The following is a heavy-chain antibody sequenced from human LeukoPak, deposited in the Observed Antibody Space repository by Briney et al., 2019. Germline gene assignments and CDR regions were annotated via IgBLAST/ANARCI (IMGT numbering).Heavy chain of an antibody. Sequence: ASVKVSCKASGYTFTSYGISWVRQAPGQGLEWMGWISAYTGNTNYPQKFQGRVTMTTDTSTSTAYMELSSLRSEDTAVYYCARAETTVITRMDYWGQGTLVTVSS. CDR2: ISAYTGNT. D-gene: IGHD4-17*01. CDR3: ARAETTVITRMDY. CDR1: GYTFTSYG. J-gene: IGHJ4*02. V-gene: IGHV1-18*01.